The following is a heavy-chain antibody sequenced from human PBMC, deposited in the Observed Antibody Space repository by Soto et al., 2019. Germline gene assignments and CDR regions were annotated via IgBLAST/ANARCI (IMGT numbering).Heavy chain of an antibody. D-gene: IGHD6-19*01. Sequence: EVKLVESGGGMVRPGGSLRLSCTASGFRFDDHGMTWVRQAPGKGLEWVAGITWNGVTTGYADSVKGRFIITRDNAKNSLHLQMNSLRVEDTALHYCARDGGVVVAVDAFDVWGQGTMVTVSS. CDR1: GFRFDDHG. J-gene: IGHJ3*01. CDR2: ITWNGVTT. V-gene: IGHV3-20*04. CDR3: ARDGGVVVAVDAFDV.